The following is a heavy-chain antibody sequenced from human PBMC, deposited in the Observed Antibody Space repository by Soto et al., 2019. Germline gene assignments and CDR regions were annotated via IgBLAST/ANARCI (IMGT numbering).Heavy chain of an antibody. CDR1: GFTFSSYA. J-gene: IGHJ6*03. V-gene: IGHV3-23*01. CDR3: AKDRVAGEYYYYYYMDV. CDR2: ISGSGGST. Sequence: GGSLRLSCAASGFTFSSYAMSWVRQAPGKGLEWVSAISGSGGSTYYADSVKGRFTISRDNSKNTLYLQMNSLRAEDTAVYYCAKDRVAGEYYYYYYMDVWGKGTTVTVSS. D-gene: IGHD2-15*01.